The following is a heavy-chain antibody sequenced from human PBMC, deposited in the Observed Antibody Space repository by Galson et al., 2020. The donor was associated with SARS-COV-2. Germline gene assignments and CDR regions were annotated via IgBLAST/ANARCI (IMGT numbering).Heavy chain of an antibody. V-gene: IGHV4-34*01. CDR1: GGSFSGYY. CDR2: INHSGST. J-gene: IGHJ6*03. CDR3: ARGLQYQLLFNYYYYMDV. D-gene: IGHD2-2*01. Sequence: SETLSLTCAVYGGSFSGYYWSWIRQPPGKGLEWIGEINHSGSTNYNPSLKSRVTISVDTSKNQFSLKLSSVTAADTAVYYCARGLQYQLLFNYYYYMDVWGKGTTVTVSS.